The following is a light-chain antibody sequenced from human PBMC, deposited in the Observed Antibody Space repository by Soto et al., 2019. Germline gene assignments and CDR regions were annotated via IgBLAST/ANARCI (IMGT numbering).Light chain of an antibody. CDR3: QQYYTPHMYI. Sequence: DIVMTQSPDFLAVSLGERATINCKSSQSVLYSSNNKNYLAWYQQKPGQPPKLLIYWASTRESGVPDRFSGSWSVTDFTLTISSLQAEDGAIYDCQQYYTPHMYIFGQGTKLEIK. V-gene: IGKV4-1*01. J-gene: IGKJ2*01. CDR1: QSVLYSSNNKNY. CDR2: WAS.